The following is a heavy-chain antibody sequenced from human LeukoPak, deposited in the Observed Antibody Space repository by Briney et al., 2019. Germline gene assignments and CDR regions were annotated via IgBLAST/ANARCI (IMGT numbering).Heavy chain of an antibody. CDR1: GGTFSSYA. D-gene: IGHD3-9*01. J-gene: IGHJ4*02. V-gene: IGHV1-69*05. CDR3: ARDSGFVTGYYIPDY. Sequence: SVKVSCKASGGTFSSYAISWVRQAPGQGPEWMGRIIPIFGTANYAQKFQGRVTITTDESTSTAYMELSSLRSEDTAVYYCARDSGFVTGYYIPDYWGQGTLVTVSS. CDR2: IIPIFGTA.